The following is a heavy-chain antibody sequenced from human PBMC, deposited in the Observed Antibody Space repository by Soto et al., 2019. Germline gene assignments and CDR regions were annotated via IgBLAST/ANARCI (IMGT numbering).Heavy chain of an antibody. CDR1: GGSISSSSYY. CDR3: ARTIQIVGATNHDAFDI. Sequence: SETLSLTCTVSGGSISSSSYYWGWIRQPPGKGLEWIGSIYYSGSTYYNPSLKSRVTISVDTSKNQFSLKLSSVTAADTAVYYCARTIQIVGATNHDAFDIWGQGTMVTVSS. V-gene: IGHV4-39*07. CDR2: IYYSGST. J-gene: IGHJ3*02. D-gene: IGHD1-26*01.